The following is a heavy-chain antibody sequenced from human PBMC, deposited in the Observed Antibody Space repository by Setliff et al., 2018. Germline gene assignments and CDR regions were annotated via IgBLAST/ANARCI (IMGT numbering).Heavy chain of an antibody. V-gene: IGHV1-69*10. Sequence: SVKVSCKASGGTFSSYAISWVRQAPGQWLEWMGGIIPILGIANYAQKFQGRVTITADKSTSTAYMELSSLRSEDTAVYYCAIDSLPRYCTNGVCYEEFDYWGQGTLVTVSS. D-gene: IGHD2-8*01. J-gene: IGHJ4*02. CDR3: AIDSLPRYCTNGVCYEEFDY. CDR2: IIPILGIA. CDR1: GGTFSSYA.